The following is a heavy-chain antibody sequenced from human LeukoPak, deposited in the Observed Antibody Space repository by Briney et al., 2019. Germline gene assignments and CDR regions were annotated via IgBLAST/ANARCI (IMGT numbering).Heavy chain of an antibody. D-gene: IGHD6-19*01. V-gene: IGHV4-4*07. CDR3: ARRDISSGWSFDY. CDR2: IHTGGST. Sequence: SETPSLTCTVSGGSISNYHWSWIRQPDGKGLEWIGQIHTGGSTNYNPPLKSRVTMSIDTPENQLSLTIRSVTAADTAVYYCARRDISSGWSFDYWGQGTLVTVSS. CDR1: GGSISNYH. J-gene: IGHJ4*02.